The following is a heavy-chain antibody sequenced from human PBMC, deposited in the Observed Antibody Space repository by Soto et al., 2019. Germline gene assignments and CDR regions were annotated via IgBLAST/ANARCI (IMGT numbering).Heavy chain of an antibody. CDR1: GFTFSSYG. CDR3: ARDLSHPYYYDSSGYGRFDY. V-gene: IGHV3-33*01. J-gene: IGHJ4*02. Sequence: GGSLRLSCAASGFTFSSYGMHWVRQAPGKGLEWVAVIWYDGSNKYYADSVKGRFTTSRDNSKNTLYLQMNSLRAEDTAVYYCARDLSHPYYYDSSGYGRFDYWGQGTLVTVSS. CDR2: IWYDGSNK. D-gene: IGHD3-22*01.